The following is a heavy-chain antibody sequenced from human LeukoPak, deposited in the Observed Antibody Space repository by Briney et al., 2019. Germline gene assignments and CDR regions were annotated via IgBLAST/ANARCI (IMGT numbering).Heavy chain of an antibody. CDR3: ARQYASASYHDY. V-gene: IGHV4-39*01. CDR1: GGSISSSSYY. J-gene: IGHJ4*02. CDR2: IYYSGST. Sequence: SGTLSLTCTVSGGSISSSSYYWDWIRRPPGKGLEWIGSIYYSGSTYYNPSLKGRVTISVDTSKNQFSLRLSSVTAADTAVYYCARQYASASYHDYWGQGALVTVS. D-gene: IGHD3-10*01.